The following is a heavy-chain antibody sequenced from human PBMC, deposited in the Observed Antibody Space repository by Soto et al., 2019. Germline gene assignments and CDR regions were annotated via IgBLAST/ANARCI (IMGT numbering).Heavy chain of an antibody. CDR2: ISAYNGNT. D-gene: IGHD3-10*01. J-gene: IGHJ5*01. CDR1: GYTFTSYG. CDR3: ARDPYYGSGSHSWLDS. Sequence: GASVKVSCKASGYTFTSYGISWVRQAPGQGLEWMGWISAYNGNTNYAQKLQGRVTMTTDTSTSTAYMELRSLRSDDTAVYYCARDPYYGSGSHSWLDSWGQGTLVTVSS. V-gene: IGHV1-18*01.